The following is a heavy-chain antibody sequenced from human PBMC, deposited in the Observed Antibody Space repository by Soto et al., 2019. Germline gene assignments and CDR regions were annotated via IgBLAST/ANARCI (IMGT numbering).Heavy chain of an antibody. Sequence: GESLKISCKGSGYSFTSYWIGWVRQMPEKGLEWMGIIYPGDSDTRYSPSFQGQVTISADKSISTAYLQWSSLKASDTAMYYCAKLGQKRPDYYLGMDVWGQRTTVTVSS. V-gene: IGHV5-51*01. D-gene: IGHD3-3*01. CDR1: GYSFTSYW. CDR2: IYPGDSDT. CDR3: AKLGQKRPDYYLGMDV. J-gene: IGHJ6*01.